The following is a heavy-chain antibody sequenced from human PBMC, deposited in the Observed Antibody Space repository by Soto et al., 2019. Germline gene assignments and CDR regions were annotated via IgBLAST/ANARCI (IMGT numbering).Heavy chain of an antibody. V-gene: IGHV2-70*13. Sequence: GPTVVNPTQTLTLTCTFSGFPLSTSGRCVSWIRQPPGKSLEWLALIDWDEDKYYSTSLKTRLTISKDTSKNQVVLTMTNMDPVDTATYYCAREYSSSSSPNYYYYGMDVWGKGTTVTVSS. CDR1: GFPLSTSGRC. CDR2: IDWDEDK. J-gene: IGHJ6*04. CDR3: AREYSSSSSPNYYYYGMDV. D-gene: IGHD6-6*01.